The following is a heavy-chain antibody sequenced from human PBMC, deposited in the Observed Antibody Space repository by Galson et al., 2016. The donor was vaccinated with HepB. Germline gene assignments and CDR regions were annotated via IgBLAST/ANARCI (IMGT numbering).Heavy chain of an antibody. CDR2: IYHSGST. Sequence: SETLSLTCALSGDSISSSHWWSWVRQPPGKGLEWIGEIYHSGSTNYAPSLKSRVTISVDPSKNHFSLKVNSVAAADTAVYYCARMNYDVLTGYYDSFDIWGQGKMVTVSS. CDR3: ARMNYDVLTGYYDSFDI. D-gene: IGHD3-9*01. V-gene: IGHV4-4*02. CDR1: GDSISSSHW. J-gene: IGHJ3*02.